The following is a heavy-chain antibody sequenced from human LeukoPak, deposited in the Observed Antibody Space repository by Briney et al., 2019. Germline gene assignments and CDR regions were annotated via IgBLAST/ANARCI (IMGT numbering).Heavy chain of an antibody. CDR2: VYPSDSDT. V-gene: IGHV5-51*01. CDR1: GYSFTTSW. D-gene: IGHD2-21*01. Sequence: GESLKISCKGSGYSFTTSWIGWVRQMPGKGLEWMGIVYPSDSDTRYSPSFQGQVTISADKSISTAYLQWSSLKASDTAMYYCARHSAISTPGDYWGQGTLVTVSS. CDR3: ARHSAISTPGDY. J-gene: IGHJ4*02.